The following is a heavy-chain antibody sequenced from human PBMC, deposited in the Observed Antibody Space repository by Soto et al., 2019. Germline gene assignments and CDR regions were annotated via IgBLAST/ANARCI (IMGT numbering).Heavy chain of an antibody. J-gene: IGHJ4*02. V-gene: IGHV4-39*01. Sequence: SETLSLTCTVSGGSISSSSYYWGWIRQPPGKGLEWIGSIYYSGSTYYNPSLKSRVTISVDTSKNQFSLKLSSVTAADTAVYYCARPGITIFGVVIGPDYWGQGTLVTVSS. CDR1: GGSISSSSYY. D-gene: IGHD3-3*01. CDR3: ARPGITIFGVVIGPDY. CDR2: IYYSGST.